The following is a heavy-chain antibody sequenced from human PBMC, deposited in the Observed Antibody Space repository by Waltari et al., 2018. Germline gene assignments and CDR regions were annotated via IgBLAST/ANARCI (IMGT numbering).Heavy chain of an antibody. CDR3: ARGLVHDRGYNYYFDY. CDR2: IYYSGST. V-gene: IGHV4-59*01. CDR1: GGSISSYY. Sequence: QVQLQESGPGLVKPSETLSLTCTVSGGSISSYYWTWLRQPPGKGLEWIGYIYYSGSTNYNPSLKSRVTISVDTSKNQFSLKLSSVTAADTAVYYCARGLVHDRGYNYYFDYWGQGTLVTVSS. D-gene: IGHD1-20*01. J-gene: IGHJ4*02.